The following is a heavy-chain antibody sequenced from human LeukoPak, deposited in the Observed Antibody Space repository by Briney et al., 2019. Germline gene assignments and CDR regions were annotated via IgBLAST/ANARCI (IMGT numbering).Heavy chain of an antibody. CDR1: GYTFTGYY. J-gene: IGHJ5*02. D-gene: IGHD1-26*01. Sequence: ASVKVSCKASGYTFTGYYIHWVWQAPGQGLEWMGWINPNSGGTNYAQKLQGRVTMTRDTSISTAYMELSRLRSDDTAVYYCARELTMGANRFDPWGQGTLVTVSS. V-gene: IGHV1-2*02. CDR3: ARELTMGANRFDP. CDR2: INPNSGGT.